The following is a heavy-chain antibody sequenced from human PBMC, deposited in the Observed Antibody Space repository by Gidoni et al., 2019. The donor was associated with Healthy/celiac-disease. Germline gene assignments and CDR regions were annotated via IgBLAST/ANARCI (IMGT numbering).Heavy chain of an antibody. CDR1: GFTFSSYW. D-gene: IGHD5-12*01. CDR3: ARRDGYNWGYGR. V-gene: IGHV3-74*01. CDR2: INSDGSST. Sequence: EVPLVESGGGLVQPGGSLSPSCAASGFTFSSYWMHWVRQAPGKGLVWVSRINSDGSSTSYADSVKGRFTISRDNAKNTLYLQMNSLRAEDTAVYYCARRDGYNWGYGRWGQGTLVTVSS. J-gene: IGHJ4*02.